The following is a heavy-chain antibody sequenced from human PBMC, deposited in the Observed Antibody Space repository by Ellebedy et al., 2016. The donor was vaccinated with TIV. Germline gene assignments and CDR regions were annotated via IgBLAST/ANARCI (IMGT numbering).Heavy chain of an antibody. Sequence: PGGSLRLSCAASGFTFSTYWMSWVRQAPGKGLEWMAIISYDATNEYYADSVRGRFTISRDNSNNMLYLQMSSLRVEDTAVYYCARQKSVAGFDYWGQGTLLTVSP. J-gene: IGHJ4*02. D-gene: IGHD6-19*01. V-gene: IGHV3-30-3*01. CDR3: ARQKSVAGFDY. CDR1: GFTFSTYW. CDR2: ISYDATNE.